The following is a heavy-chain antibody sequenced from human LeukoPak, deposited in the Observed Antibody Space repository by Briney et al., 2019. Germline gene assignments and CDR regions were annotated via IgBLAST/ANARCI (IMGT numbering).Heavy chain of an antibody. CDR1: GFTFDDYA. Sequence: PGGSLRLSCAASGFTFDDYAMHWVRQAPGKGLEWVSLISGDGGSTYYADSVKGGFTISRDNSKNSLYLQMNSLRTEDTALYYCAKSQRWLQLNHWFDPWGQGTLVTVSS. CDR2: ISGDGGST. D-gene: IGHD5-24*01. V-gene: IGHV3-43*02. CDR3: AKSQRWLQLNHWFDP. J-gene: IGHJ5*02.